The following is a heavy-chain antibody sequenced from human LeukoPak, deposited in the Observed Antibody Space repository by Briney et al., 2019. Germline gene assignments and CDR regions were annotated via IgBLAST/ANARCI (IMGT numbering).Heavy chain of an antibody. Sequence: SETLSLTCTVSGGSISTYYWSWIRQPPGKELEWIGHIYYSGSTNYNPSLKSRVTISVDTSKNQFSLKLSSVTAADTAVYYCARLYRSGGSCYYADNWGQGTLVTVSS. CDR1: GGSISTYY. CDR2: IYYSGST. V-gene: IGHV4-59*08. D-gene: IGHD2-15*01. CDR3: ARLYRSGGSCYYADN. J-gene: IGHJ4*02.